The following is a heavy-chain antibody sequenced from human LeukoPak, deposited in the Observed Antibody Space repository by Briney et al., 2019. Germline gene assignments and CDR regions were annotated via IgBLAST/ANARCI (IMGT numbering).Heavy chain of an antibody. V-gene: IGHV4-59*01. D-gene: IGHD3-10*01. J-gene: IGHJ4*02. CDR2: IYYSGST. Sequence: SETLSLTCTVSGGSISSYYWSWIRQPPGKGLEWIGYIYYSGSTNYNPSLKSRVTISVDTSKNQFSLKLSSVTAADTAVYYCARVYYDSGSFYFDYWGQGTLVTVSS. CDR1: GGSISSYY. CDR3: ARVYYDSGSFYFDY.